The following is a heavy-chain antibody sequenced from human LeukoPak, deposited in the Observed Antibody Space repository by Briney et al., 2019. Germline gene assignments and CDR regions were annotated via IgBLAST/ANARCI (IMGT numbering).Heavy chain of an antibody. CDR1: GSTFSTSW. Sequence: GGSLRLTCAASGSTFSTSWMSWVRQAPGKGLEWVANLKQDGREKYYVDSVKGRFTISRDNFKNSLYLQMTSLRAEDTAVYYCARGGGSGWWGNAFDIWGQGTMVTVSS. D-gene: IGHD6-19*01. CDR3: ARGGGSGWWGNAFDI. V-gene: IGHV3-7*03. J-gene: IGHJ3*02. CDR2: LKQDGREK.